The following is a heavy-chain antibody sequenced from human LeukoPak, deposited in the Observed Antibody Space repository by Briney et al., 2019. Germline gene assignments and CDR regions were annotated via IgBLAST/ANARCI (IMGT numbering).Heavy chain of an antibody. CDR2: ISGSGGST. CDR1: GFTFSNAW. Sequence: GSLRLSCAASGFTFSNAWMSWVRQAPGKGLEWGSAISGSGGSTYYADSVKGRFTISRDNSKNTLYLQMNSLRAEDTAVYYCAIGGWYSGSYYFDYWGQGTLVTVSS. CDR3: AIGGWYSGSYYFDY. J-gene: IGHJ4*02. V-gene: IGHV3-23*01. D-gene: IGHD1-26*01.